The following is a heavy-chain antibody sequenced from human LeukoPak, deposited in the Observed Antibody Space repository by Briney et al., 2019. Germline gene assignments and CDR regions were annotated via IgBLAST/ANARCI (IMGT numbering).Heavy chain of an antibody. CDR2: INHSGST. Sequence: SETLSLTCTVSGGSISSYYWSWIRQPPGKGLEWIGEINHSGSTNYNPSLKSRVTISVDTSKNQFSLKLSSVTAADTAVYYCARDQQWLVSYWGQGTLVTVSS. V-gene: IGHV4-34*01. J-gene: IGHJ4*02. D-gene: IGHD6-19*01. CDR3: ARDQQWLVSY. CDR1: GGSISSYY.